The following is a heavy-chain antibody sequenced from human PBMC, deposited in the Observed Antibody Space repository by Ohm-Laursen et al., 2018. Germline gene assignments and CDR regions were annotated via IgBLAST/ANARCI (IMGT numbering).Heavy chain of an antibody. Sequence: GSLRLSCAASGFIFGDYSMTWVRQAPGKGLEWVANIKPDASEEHYVDSVKGRFTISRDNANNSVYLQMNSLRAEDTAAYYCARDPPEDSSWYADYWGQGTLVTVSP. CDR2: IKPDASEE. D-gene: IGHD6-13*01. J-gene: IGHJ4*02. CDR1: GFIFGDYS. CDR3: ARDPPEDSSWYADY. V-gene: IGHV3-7*01.